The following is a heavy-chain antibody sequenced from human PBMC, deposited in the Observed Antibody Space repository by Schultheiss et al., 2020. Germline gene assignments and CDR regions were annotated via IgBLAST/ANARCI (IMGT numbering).Heavy chain of an antibody. V-gene: IGHV4-39*01. CDR2: IYYSGST. CDR1: GGSISSGGYY. D-gene: IGHD5-24*01. J-gene: IGHJ6*02. CDR3: ASHALFRMPTTTNYYYGMDV. Sequence: SETLSLTCTVSGGSISSGGYYWSWIRQPPGKGLEWIGYIYYSGSTYYNPSLKSRVTISVDTSKNQFSLKLSSVTAADTAVYYCASHALFRMPTTTNYYYGMDVWGQGTTVTVSS.